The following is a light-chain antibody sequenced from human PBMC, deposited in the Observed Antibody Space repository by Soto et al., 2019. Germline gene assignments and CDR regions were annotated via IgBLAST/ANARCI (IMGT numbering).Light chain of an antibody. CDR2: GAS. CDR1: QSVSSNY. V-gene: IGKV3-20*01. CDR3: QQYGSSLFT. Sequence: LSPGERATLSCRASQSVSSNYLAWYQQKPGQAPRLLIYGASSRATGIPDRFSGSGSGTDFTLTISRLEPEDCAVYYCQQYGSSLFTFGPGTKVDI. J-gene: IGKJ3*01.